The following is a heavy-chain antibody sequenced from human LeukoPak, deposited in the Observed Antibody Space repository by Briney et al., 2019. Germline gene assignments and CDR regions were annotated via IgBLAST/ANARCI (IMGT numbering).Heavy chain of an antibody. CDR1: GYTLTELS. V-gene: IGHV1-24*01. CDR3: ARGGERWLQPARMDV. CDR2: FDPEDGET. Sequence: ASVKVSCKVSGYTLTELSMHWVRQAPGKGLEWMGGFDPEDGETIYAQKFQGRVTMTRNTSISTAYMELSSLRSEDTAVYYCARGGERWLQPARMDVWGKGTTVTISS. D-gene: IGHD5-24*01. J-gene: IGHJ6*03.